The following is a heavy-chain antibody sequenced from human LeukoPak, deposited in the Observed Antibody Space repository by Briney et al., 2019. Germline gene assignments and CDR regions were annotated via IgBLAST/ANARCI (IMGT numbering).Heavy chain of an antibody. Sequence: PGESLRISCKGSGYSFTTYWISWVRQMPGKGLEWMGRIDPSGSYTNYSPSFQGHVTISADKSISTAYLQWSSLAASDTAMYYCARQRSSWYHRNDAFDIWGQGTMVTVSS. J-gene: IGHJ3*02. V-gene: IGHV5-10-1*01. CDR1: GYSFTTYW. CDR2: IDPSGSYT. CDR3: ARQRSSWYHRNDAFDI. D-gene: IGHD6-13*01.